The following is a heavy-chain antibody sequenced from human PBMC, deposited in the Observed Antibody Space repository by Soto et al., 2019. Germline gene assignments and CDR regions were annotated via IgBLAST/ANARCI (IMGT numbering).Heavy chain of an antibody. CDR2: IIPIHGTT. CDR1: GGSLTSYP. D-gene: IGHD3-16*01. Sequence: QMEQSGAEVRKPGSSVKFSCKPSGGSLTSYPMARVRQAPGQGFEWMGGIIPIHGTTEYAQKFQGRVSITAYESTNRATLELTGLTSEDTAVYYCARDWGLVSWCQGTLVTVSS. CDR3: ARDWGLVS. V-gene: IGHV1-69*01. J-gene: IGHJ4*02.